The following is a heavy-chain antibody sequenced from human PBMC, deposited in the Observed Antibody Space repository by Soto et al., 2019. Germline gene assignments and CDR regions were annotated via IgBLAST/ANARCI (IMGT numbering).Heavy chain of an antibody. D-gene: IGHD4-17*01. CDR1: GLTFSSYG. V-gene: IGHV3-33*01. CDR2: IWYDGSNK. CDR3: ARRVGYHGGYYYYYMDV. Sequence: GGSLRLSCAASGLTFSSYGMHWVRQAPGKGLEWVAVIWYDGSNKYYADSVKGRFTISRDNSKNTLYLQMNSLRAEDTAVYYCARRVGYHGGYYYYYMDVWGKGTTVTVSS. J-gene: IGHJ6*03.